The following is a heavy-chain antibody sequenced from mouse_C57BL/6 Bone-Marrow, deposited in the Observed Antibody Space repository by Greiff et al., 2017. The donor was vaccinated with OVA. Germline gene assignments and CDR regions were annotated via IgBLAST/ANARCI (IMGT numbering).Heavy chain of an antibody. D-gene: IGHD3-2*02. J-gene: IGHJ3*01. Sequence: EVQLVESGGDLVKPGGSLKLSCAASGFTFSSYGMSWVRQTPDKRLEWVATISRGGGYPYYPDSVKGRFTISRATAKNTLSLQMSSLKSEATAMYYCARHTAQATFAYWGQGTLVTVSA. V-gene: IGHV5-6*01. CDR3: ARHTAQATFAY. CDR2: ISRGGGYP. CDR1: GFTFSSYG.